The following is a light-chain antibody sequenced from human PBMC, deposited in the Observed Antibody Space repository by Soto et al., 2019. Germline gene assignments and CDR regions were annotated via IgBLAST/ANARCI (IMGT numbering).Light chain of an antibody. J-gene: IGKJ3*01. CDR2: AAY. Sequence: IQMTQSPSSLSASVGDRVTITCQASQDISNHLNWYQQKPGQAPKLLIFAAYSLQVGVQSRFSGSGSGTDFTLTISSLQPEDFATYYCIQNSDYPPTFGPGTKVDIK. V-gene: IGKV1-6*01. CDR1: QDISNH. CDR3: IQNSDYPPT.